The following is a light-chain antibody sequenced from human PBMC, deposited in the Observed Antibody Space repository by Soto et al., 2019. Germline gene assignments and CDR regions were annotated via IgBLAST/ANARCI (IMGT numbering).Light chain of an antibody. CDR1: SSDVGLYNS. J-gene: IGLJ1*01. CDR3: CSYASSTAYV. Sequence: QSALTQPASVSGSPGQSITISCTGTSSDVGLYNSVSWFQQHSGKAPKLMIYGVYNRPSGVSDRFSGSKSGNTASLTISGLQAEDESDYYCCSYASSTAYVFGTGTRSPS. V-gene: IGLV2-14*01. CDR2: GVY.